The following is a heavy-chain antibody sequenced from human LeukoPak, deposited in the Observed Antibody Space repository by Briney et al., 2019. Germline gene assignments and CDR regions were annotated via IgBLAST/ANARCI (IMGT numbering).Heavy chain of an antibody. D-gene: IGHD1-14*01. CDR3: AKETPNTGWFDP. Sequence: ASVKVSCKASGHTFTTYYVHLVRQAPGQGLEWMGVINPSGDGTNYPQRFQGRVTLTRDTSTSTVYMELSSLRSEDTAIYYCAKETPNTGWFDPWGQGTLVTVSS. CDR2: INPSGDGT. V-gene: IGHV1-46*01. J-gene: IGHJ5*02. CDR1: GHTFTTYY.